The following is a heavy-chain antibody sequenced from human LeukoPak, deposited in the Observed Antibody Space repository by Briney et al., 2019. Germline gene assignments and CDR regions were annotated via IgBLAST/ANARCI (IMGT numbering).Heavy chain of an antibody. Sequence: GGSLRLSCAASGFTFSSYAMSWVRQAPGKGLEWVSAVSGSGGSTYYADSVKGRFTISRDNSKNTLYLQMNSLRAEDTAVYYCAKDDSSGYYYFDYWGQGTLVTVSS. CDR3: AKDDSSGYYYFDY. CDR2: VSGSGGST. CDR1: GFTFSSYA. J-gene: IGHJ4*02. V-gene: IGHV3-23*01. D-gene: IGHD3-22*01.